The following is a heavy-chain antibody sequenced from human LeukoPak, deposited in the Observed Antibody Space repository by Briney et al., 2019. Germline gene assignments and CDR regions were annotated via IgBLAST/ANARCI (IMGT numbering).Heavy chain of an antibody. D-gene: IGHD1-26*01. CDR2: INPNSGDT. Sequence: EASVKVSCKASGYTFTGYYMHWVRQAPGQGLEWMGWINPNSGDTNYAQNFQGRVTMTRDTSISTAYMELSRLRSDDTAVYYCAREDGGSYSFGYWGQGTLVTVSS. J-gene: IGHJ4*02. CDR3: AREDGGSYSFGY. CDR1: GYTFTGYY. V-gene: IGHV1-2*02.